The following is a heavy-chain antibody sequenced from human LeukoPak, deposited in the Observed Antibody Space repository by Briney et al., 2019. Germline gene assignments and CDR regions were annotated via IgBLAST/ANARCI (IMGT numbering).Heavy chain of an antibody. CDR1: GFTFSSYA. CDR2: ISGSGHTT. D-gene: IGHD2-21*02. Sequence: GGSLRLSCAASGFTFSSYAMSWVRQAPGKGPEWVSVISGSGHTTPYADAVKGRFAISRDNSKNTLHLQMSSLRAEDTALYYWANAGGDAQRHDYWGQGTLVTVSS. J-gene: IGHJ4*02. V-gene: IGHV3-23*01. CDR3: ANAGGDAQRHDY.